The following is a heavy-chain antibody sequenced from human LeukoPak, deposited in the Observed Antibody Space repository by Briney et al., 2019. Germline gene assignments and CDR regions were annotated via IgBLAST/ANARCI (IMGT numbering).Heavy chain of an antibody. D-gene: IGHD2-2*01. V-gene: IGHV1-69*06. CDR1: GGTFSSYA. CDR2: IIPIFGTA. J-gene: IGHJ5*02. Sequence: ASVKVSCKASGGTFSSYAISWVRQAPGQGLEWMGGIIPIFGTANYAQKFQGRVTITADKSTSTAYMELSSLRSEDTAVYYCARANYCSSTSCYGGTWFDPWGQGTLVTVSS. CDR3: ARANYCSSTSCYGGTWFDP.